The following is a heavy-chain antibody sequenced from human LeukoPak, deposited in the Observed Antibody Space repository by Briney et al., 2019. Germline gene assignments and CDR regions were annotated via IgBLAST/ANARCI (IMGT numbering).Heavy chain of an antibody. Sequence: GGSLRFSCAASGFTFSNAWMSRVRQAPGKGLEWVSRVRSETDGGTTDYAAPVQGRFTISRDDSKSTLYLQMNSLETDDTAVYYCTTLSYAAAPTWGQGTLVTVSS. CDR2: VRSETDGGTT. V-gene: IGHV3-15*01. J-gene: IGHJ5*02. D-gene: IGHD2-2*01. CDR1: GFTFSNAW. CDR3: TTLSYAAAPT.